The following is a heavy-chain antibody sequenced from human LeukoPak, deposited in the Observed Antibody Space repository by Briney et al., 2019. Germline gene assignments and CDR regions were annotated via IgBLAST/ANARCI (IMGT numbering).Heavy chain of an antibody. CDR2: IKQDGSEK. J-gene: IGHJ4*02. V-gene: IGHV3-7*01. Sequence: GSLRLSCAASGFTFRSYWMSWVRQAPGKGLEWVANIKQDGSEKYYVESVKGRFTISRDNAKKSLYLQMNSLRAEDTAVYYCARVGTMVRGLDCWGQGTLVTVSS. D-gene: IGHD3-10*01. CDR1: GFTFRSYW. CDR3: ARVGTMVRGLDC.